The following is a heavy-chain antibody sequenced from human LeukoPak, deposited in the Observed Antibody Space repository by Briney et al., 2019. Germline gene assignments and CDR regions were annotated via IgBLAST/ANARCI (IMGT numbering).Heavy chain of an antibody. CDR2: INQGGRT. D-gene: IGHD3-10*01. V-gene: IGHV4-34*01. CDR1: GGSFSDYL. Sequence: KTSETLSLTCAVNGGSFSDYLWTWIRQSPGKGLEWIGEINQGGRTNFNPSLKSRVTISADRSKYRFSLTLRSVTAADTAVYYCARGKRVWFGELMTSFSYFYIDVWGRGTTVIVSS. J-gene: IGHJ6*03. CDR3: ARGKRVWFGELMTSFSYFYIDV.